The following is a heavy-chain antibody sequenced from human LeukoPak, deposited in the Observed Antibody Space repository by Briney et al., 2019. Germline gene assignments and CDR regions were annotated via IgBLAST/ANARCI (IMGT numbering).Heavy chain of an antibody. V-gene: IGHV3-11*01. Sequence: PGGSLRLSCAASGFTLSDYYMSWIRQAPGEGLEWISYITSSTISYADSVKGRFTISRDNANNSLYLQMDSLRDEDTAVYFGAGGYGSGSYSAWGQGTLVTVSS. J-gene: IGHJ5*02. CDR2: ITSSTI. CDR3: AGGYGSGSYSA. CDR1: GFTLSDYY. D-gene: IGHD3-10*01.